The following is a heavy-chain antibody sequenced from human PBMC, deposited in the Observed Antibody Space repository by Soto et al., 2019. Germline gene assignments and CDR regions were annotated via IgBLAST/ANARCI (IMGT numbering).Heavy chain of an antibody. V-gene: IGHV1-69*13. CDR1: GGTFSSYA. Sequence: SVKVSCKASGGTFSSYAISWVRQAPGQGLEWMGGIIPIFGTANYAQKFQGRVTITADESTSTAYMELSSLRSEDTAVYYCAREPAALAGYSGYHLIYYYGMDVWGQGTTVTVS. D-gene: IGHD5-12*01. CDR2: IIPIFGTA. CDR3: AREPAALAGYSGYHLIYYYGMDV. J-gene: IGHJ6*02.